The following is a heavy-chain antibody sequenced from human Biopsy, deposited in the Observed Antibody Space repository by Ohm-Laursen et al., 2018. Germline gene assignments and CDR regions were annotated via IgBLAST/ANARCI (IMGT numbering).Heavy chain of an antibody. J-gene: IGHJ4*02. V-gene: IGHV1-24*01. D-gene: IGHD1-26*01. Sequence: ASVKVSCKVSGYTLTELSMHWVRQAPGRGLEWMGGSAPENGKTIYAQKFQGRVTISADESTSTSYMELSSLTTEDTVIYYCARGPHSGSHSCFDYWGRGTLVTVSS. CDR1: GYTLTELS. CDR3: ARGPHSGSHSCFDY. CDR2: SAPENGKT.